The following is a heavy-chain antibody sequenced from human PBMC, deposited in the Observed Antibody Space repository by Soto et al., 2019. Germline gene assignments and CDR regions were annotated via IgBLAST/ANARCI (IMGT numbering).Heavy chain of an antibody. V-gene: IGHV3-66*01. J-gene: IGHJ3*01. D-gene: IGHD1-26*01. CDR1: GFSVSEKH. Sequence: EEQLVESGGGLVQLGGTLRLSGAASGFSVSEKHISWVRQAPGEALEGVSTIYSTYGRSRRGYADSVEGRRTISRDNSKNTLSPKTNTLRAENTAVYYCAREDRSAFEVWGQGAMVIVSS. CDR2: IYSTYGRSRR. CDR3: AREDRSAFEV.